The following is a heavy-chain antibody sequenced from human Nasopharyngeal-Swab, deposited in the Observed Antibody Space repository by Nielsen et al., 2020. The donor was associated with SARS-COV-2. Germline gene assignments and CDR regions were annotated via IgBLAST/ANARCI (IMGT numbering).Heavy chain of an antibody. Sequence: SETLSLTCTVSGGSISSYYWSWIRQLPGKGLEWIGYIYYSGSTTYNPSLKSRVTISVDTSKNQFSLKLSSVTAADTAVYYCAREGTGSSSWYGGYYYYGMDVWGQGTTVTVSS. CDR2: IYYSGST. J-gene: IGHJ6*02. CDR1: GGSISSYY. V-gene: IGHV4-59*01. D-gene: IGHD6-13*01. CDR3: AREGTGSSSWYGGYYYYGMDV.